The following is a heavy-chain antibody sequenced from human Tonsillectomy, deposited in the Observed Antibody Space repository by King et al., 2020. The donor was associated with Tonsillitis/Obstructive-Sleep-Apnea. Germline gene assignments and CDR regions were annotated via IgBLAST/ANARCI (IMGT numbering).Heavy chain of an antibody. CDR3: AKEANQYQLPPPSDV. Sequence: QLVQSGGGLVQPGGSLRLSCAASGFTFSSYAISCVRQAPGKGLEWVYAISGSGGSTYYADSVKGRFSTSRDNSKNTRYLQMNSLRAGDTAVYYWAKEANQYQLPPPSDVWGKGTTVTVSS. D-gene: IGHD2-2*01. J-gene: IGHJ6*04. CDR2: ISGSGGST. V-gene: IGHV3-23*04. CDR1: GFTFSSYA.